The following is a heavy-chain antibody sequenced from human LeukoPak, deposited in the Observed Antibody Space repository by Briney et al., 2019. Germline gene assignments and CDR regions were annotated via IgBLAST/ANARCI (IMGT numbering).Heavy chain of an antibody. CDR1: GFSFSSYS. Sequence: AGSLTLSCAVSGFSFSSYSMTWVRQAPGKGMEWVSYISSTSSTVYYEDSVKGRFTISRDNVKNSLYLQMNSLRAEDTAVYYCARGARPVAMRNYFDYWGQGTLVTVSS. CDR3: ARGARPVAMRNYFDY. D-gene: IGHD2-2*01. J-gene: IGHJ4*02. CDR2: ISSTSSTV. V-gene: IGHV3-48*01.